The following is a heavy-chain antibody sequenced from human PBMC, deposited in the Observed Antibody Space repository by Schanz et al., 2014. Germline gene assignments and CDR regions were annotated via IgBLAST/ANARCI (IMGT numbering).Heavy chain of an antibody. D-gene: IGHD3-9*01. CDR2: IWYDGSNK. CDR3: AKQIHYDILTVTRN. Sequence: QVQLMESGGGVVQPGRSLRLSCAASGFIFSSYGLHWVRQAPGKGLEWVAFIWYDGSNKYYADSVKGRFTISRDNSKNTLYLQMNSLRAEDTAVYYCAKQIHYDILTVTRNWGQGTLVTVSS. J-gene: IGHJ4*02. V-gene: IGHV3-33*06. CDR1: GFIFSSYG.